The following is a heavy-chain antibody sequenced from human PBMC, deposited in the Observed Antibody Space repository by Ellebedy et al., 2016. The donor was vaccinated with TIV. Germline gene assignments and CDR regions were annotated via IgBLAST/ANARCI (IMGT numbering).Heavy chain of an antibody. V-gene: IGHV3-66*01. CDR2: IYSGGST. Sequence: GESLNISCAASGFTFSSYWMSWVRQAPGKGLEWVSVIYSGGSTYYADSVKGRFTISRDNSKNTLYLQMNSLRAEDTAVYYCARDWRNYYGMDVWGQGTTVTVSS. CDR1: GFTFSSYW. CDR3: ARDWRNYYGMDV. J-gene: IGHJ6*02.